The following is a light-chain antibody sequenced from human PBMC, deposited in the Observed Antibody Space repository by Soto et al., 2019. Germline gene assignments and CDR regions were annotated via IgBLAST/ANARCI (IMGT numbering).Light chain of an antibody. CDR3: CSYAGSSPSVV. J-gene: IGLJ2*01. V-gene: IGLV2-23*01. Sequence: QSALTQPASVSGSPGQSITISCTGTSSDVGSYNLVSWYQQHPGKAPKLMIYEGSKRPSGGSNRFSGSKSGNTASLTISGLQAEDEADYYCCSYAGSSPSVVFGGGTKRTVL. CDR2: EGS. CDR1: SSDVGSYNL.